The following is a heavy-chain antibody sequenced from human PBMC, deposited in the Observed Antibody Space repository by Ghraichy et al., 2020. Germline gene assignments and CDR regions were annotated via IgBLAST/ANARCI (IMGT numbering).Heavy chain of an antibody. D-gene: IGHD1-26*01. Sequence: SVKVSCKASGGTFSSYAISWVRQAPGQGLEWMGGIIPIFGTANYAQKFQGRVTITADESTSTAYMELSSLRSEDTAVYYCAGIPIVGATTYFDYWGQGTLVTVSS. CDR3: AGIPIVGATTYFDY. J-gene: IGHJ4*02. V-gene: IGHV1-69*13. CDR1: GGTFSSYA. CDR2: IIPIFGTA.